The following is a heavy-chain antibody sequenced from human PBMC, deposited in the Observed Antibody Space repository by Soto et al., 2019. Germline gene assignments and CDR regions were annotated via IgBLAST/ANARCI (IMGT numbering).Heavy chain of an antibody. V-gene: IGHV3-23*01. CDR1: GFTFRSYA. J-gene: IGHJ4*02. CDR3: AKRSVYEVFHY. Sequence: GGSLRLSCAASGFTFRSYAMSWVRQAPGKGLEWVSAISGSGGSTYYADSVKGRFTISRDNSKNTLYLQMNSLGAEDTAVYYCAKRSVYEVFHYWGQGTLVTVSS. D-gene: IGHD5-12*01. CDR2: ISGSGGST.